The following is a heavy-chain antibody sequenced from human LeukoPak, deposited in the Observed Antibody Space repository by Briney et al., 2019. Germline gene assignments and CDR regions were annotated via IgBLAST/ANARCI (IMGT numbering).Heavy chain of an antibody. Sequence: PGGSLRLSCAASGFTFSSYAMHWVRQAPGKGLEWVAVISYDGSNKYYADSVKGRFTISRDNSKNTLYLQMNSLRAEDTAVYYCAKARTYYDILTGYLDYWGQGTLVTVSS. V-gene: IGHV3-30*04. CDR3: AKARTYYDILTGYLDY. D-gene: IGHD3-9*01. J-gene: IGHJ4*02. CDR1: GFTFSSYA. CDR2: ISYDGSNK.